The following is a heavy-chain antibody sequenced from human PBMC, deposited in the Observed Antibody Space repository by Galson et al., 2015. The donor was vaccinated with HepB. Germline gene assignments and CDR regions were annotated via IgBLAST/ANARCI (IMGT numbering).Heavy chain of an antibody. Sequence: LRLSCAASGFTFSSYAMSWVRQAPGKGLEWVSAISGSGGSTYYADSVKGRFTISRDNSKNTLYLQMNSLRAEDTAVYYCAKGAILLWFGELLTGWFDPWGQGTLVTVSS. J-gene: IGHJ5*02. D-gene: IGHD3-10*01. CDR1: GFTFSSYA. V-gene: IGHV3-23*01. CDR2: ISGSGGST. CDR3: AKGAILLWFGELLTGWFDP.